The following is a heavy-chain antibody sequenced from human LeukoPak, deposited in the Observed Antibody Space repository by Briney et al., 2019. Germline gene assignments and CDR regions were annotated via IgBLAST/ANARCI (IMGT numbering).Heavy chain of an antibody. J-gene: IGHJ4*02. D-gene: IGHD5-18*01. Sequence: PGRSLSFSGTASGFTFGDIAWGCFGQAQGKGRGWLGFIRSKTHSGATEYAASVRGRFTISRDDSKSIAYLQMNSLKIEDTAMYYCTRGYSYGFHWGQGTLVTVSS. CDR1: GFTFGDIA. CDR2: IRSKTHSGAT. CDR3: TRGYSYGFH. V-gene: IGHV3-49*03.